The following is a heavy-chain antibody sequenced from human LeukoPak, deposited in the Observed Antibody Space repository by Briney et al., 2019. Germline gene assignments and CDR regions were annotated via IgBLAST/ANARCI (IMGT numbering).Heavy chain of an antibody. CDR1: GGSISSYY. CDR2: IYYSGST. J-gene: IGHJ5*02. V-gene: IGHV4-59*01. Sequence: SETLSLTCTVSGGSISSYYWSWIRQPPGKGLEWIGYIYYSGSTNYNPSLKGRVTISVDTSKNQFSLKLSSVTAADTAVYYCARAHVVTGIFRFDPWGQGTLVTVSS. D-gene: IGHD2-15*01. CDR3: ARAHVVTGIFRFDP.